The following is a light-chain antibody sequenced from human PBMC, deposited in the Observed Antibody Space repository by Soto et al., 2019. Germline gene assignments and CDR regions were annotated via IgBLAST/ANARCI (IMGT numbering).Light chain of an antibody. CDR1: SSNVGAYNY. J-gene: IGLJ1*01. Sequence: QSVLTQPASVSGSPGQSITVSCTRTSSNVGAYNYDSWYQQYPGEAPKVIIYDVSHRPAGVSNRFSGSKSGNTASLTISGLQTQDEADYYCSSYTSATTYVFGTGTKVTFL. V-gene: IGLV2-14*01. CDR2: DVS. CDR3: SSYTSATTYV.